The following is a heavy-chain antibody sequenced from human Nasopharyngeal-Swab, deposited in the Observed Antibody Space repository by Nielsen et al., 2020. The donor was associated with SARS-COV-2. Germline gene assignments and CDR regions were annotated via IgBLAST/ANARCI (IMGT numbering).Heavy chain of an antibody. D-gene: IGHD3-10*01. CDR2: IYSGGST. CDR1: GFTVSSNY. Sequence: GESLKISCAAFGFTVSSNYMSWVRQAPGKGLEWVSVIYSGGSTYYADSVKGRFTISRDNSKNTLYLQMNSLRAEDTAVYYCARDNYGSGSYSPSYYYYYGMDVWGQGTTVTVSS. V-gene: IGHV3-53*01. CDR3: ARDNYGSGSYSPSYYYYYGMDV. J-gene: IGHJ6*02.